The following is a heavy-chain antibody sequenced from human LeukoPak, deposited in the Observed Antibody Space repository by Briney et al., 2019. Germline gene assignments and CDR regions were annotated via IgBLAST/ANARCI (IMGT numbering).Heavy chain of an antibody. CDR2: IYYSGST. CDR1: GGSISSYY. J-gene: IGHJ6*03. Sequence: SETLSLTCTVSGGSISSYYWSWIRQPPGKGLEWIGYIYYSGSTNYNPSLKSRVTISLDTSNNHLSPTLTPVTAAEPAVYYCARTPNYYYMDVWGKGTTVTVSS. V-gene: IGHV4-59*08. CDR3: ARTPNYYYMDV.